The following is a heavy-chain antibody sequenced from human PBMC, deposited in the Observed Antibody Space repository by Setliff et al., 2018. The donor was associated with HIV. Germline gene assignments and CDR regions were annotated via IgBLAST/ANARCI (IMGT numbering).Heavy chain of an antibody. Sequence: ASVKVSCKASGYTFTSYAMHWVRQAPGQRLEWMGWINTGSGDTKYSQNFQGRVTITRDTSANTANMELSSLRSEDTAVYYCAREPAGSGSGSFGFWGQGTLVTVSS. V-gene: IGHV1-3*04. D-gene: IGHD3-10*01. CDR1: GYTFTSYA. CDR3: AREPAGSGSGSFGF. J-gene: IGHJ4*02. CDR2: INTGSGDT.